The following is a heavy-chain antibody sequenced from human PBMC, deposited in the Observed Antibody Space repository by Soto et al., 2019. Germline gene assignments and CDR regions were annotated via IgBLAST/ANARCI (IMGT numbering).Heavy chain of an antibody. CDR3: ARDKGSTGTTPFDY. CDR2: INSDGSST. CDR1: GFTFSSYW. V-gene: IGHV3-74*01. Sequence: EVQLVESGGGLVQPGGSLRLSCAAYGFTFSSYWMHWVRQAPGKGQVWVSRINSDGSSTSYADSVKGRFTISRDNDKNTLYLQMNSLRAEDTAVYYCARDKGSTGTTPFDYWGQGTLVTVSS. J-gene: IGHJ4*02. D-gene: IGHD1-1*01.